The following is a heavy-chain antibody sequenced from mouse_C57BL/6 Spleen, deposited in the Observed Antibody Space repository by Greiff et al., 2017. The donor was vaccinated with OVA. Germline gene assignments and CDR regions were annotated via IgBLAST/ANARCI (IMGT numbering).Heavy chain of an antibody. Sequence: QVQLKQPGAELVMPGASVKLSCKASGYTFTSYWMHWVKQRPGQGLEWIGEIDPSDSYTNYNQKFKGKSTLTVDKSSSTAYMQLSSLTSEDSAVYYCARRDYSNYWYFDVWGTGTTVTVSS. V-gene: IGHV1-69*01. J-gene: IGHJ1*03. D-gene: IGHD2-5*01. CDR3: ARRDYSNYWYFDV. CDR1: GYTFTSYW. CDR2: IDPSDSYT.